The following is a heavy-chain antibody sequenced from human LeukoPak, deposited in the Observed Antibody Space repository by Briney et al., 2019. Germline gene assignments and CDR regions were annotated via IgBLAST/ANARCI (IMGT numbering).Heavy chain of an antibody. D-gene: IGHD3-10*01. CDR1: GFTFSGSA. V-gene: IGHV3-73*01. J-gene: IGHJ4*02. CDR3: TGNYYGSGSYADFDY. Sequence: GGSLRLSCAASGFTFSGSALHWVRQASGKGLEWVGRIRSTANGYATAYAASVKGRFTISRDDSKNTAYPQMDSLKTEDTAVYYCTGNYYGSGSYADFDYWGQGTLVTVSS. CDR2: IRSTANGYAT.